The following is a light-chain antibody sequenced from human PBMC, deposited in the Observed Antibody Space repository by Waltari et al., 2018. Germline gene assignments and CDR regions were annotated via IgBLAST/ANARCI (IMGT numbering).Light chain of an antibody. J-gene: IGKJ4*01. Sequence: EIVLTQSPATLSLSPGERATLSCRASQSVSSYLAWYQQKPGQAARLPIYDASHRATGIPARFSGSGSGTDFTLTISSLEPEDFAVYYCQQRSNWPPVFGGGTKVEIK. CDR3: QQRSNWPPV. CDR1: QSVSSY. V-gene: IGKV3-11*01. CDR2: DAS.